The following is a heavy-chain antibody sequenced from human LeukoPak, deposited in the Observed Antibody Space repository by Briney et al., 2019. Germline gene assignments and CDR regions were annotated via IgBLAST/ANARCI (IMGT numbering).Heavy chain of an antibody. Sequence: NASETLSLTCTVSGGSISSGGYYWSWIRQHPGKGLEWIGYIYYSGSTYYNPSLKSRVTISVDTSKNQFSLKLSSVTAADTAVYYCARVIFGDSSDFDYWGQGTLVTVSS. CDR2: IYYSGST. D-gene: IGHD3-10*01. CDR3: ARVIFGDSSDFDY. V-gene: IGHV4-31*03. CDR1: GGSISSGGYY. J-gene: IGHJ4*02.